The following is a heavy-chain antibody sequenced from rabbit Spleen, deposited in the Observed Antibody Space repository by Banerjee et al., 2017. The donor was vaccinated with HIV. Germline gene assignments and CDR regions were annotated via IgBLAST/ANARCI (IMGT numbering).Heavy chain of an antibody. Sequence: QQQLEESGGGLVKPGGTLTLTCKASGFTLSSYWMCWVRQAPGKGLELIACIYMGGTATWYASWVNGRFTISKSTSLNTVDLKVTSLTAADTATYFCARPDSSGTPYVRITRLDLWGPGTLVTVS. V-gene: IGHV1S43*01. CDR1: GFTLSSYW. CDR2: IYMGGTAT. D-gene: IGHD7-1*01. CDR3: ARPDSSGTPYVRITRLDL. J-gene: IGHJ3*01.